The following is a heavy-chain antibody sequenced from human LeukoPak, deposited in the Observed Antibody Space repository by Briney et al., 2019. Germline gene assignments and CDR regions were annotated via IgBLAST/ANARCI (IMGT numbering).Heavy chain of an antibody. V-gene: IGHV3-30*03. CDR2: ISYDGSNK. D-gene: IGHD3-9*01. CDR3: ATTGGMIGYSDY. J-gene: IGHJ4*02. Sequence: GGSLRLSCAASGFTFSSYDMHWVRQAPGKGLEWVAGISYDGSNKYYADSVKGLFTISRDTSKNTPYLQMNSLRAEDTSVYYCATTGGMIGYSDYWGQGTLVTVSS. CDR1: GFTFSSYD.